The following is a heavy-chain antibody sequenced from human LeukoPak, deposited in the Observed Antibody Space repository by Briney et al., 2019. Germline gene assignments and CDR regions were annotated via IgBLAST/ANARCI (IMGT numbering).Heavy chain of an antibody. CDR1: GFIFNNYG. D-gene: IGHD6-13*01. CDR2: IKPDGTTK. V-gene: IGHV3-7*03. J-gene: IGHJ4*02. Sequence: QAGGSLRLSCTASGFIFNNYGMNWVRQAPGKGLEWVANIKPDGTTKFYVDSVKGRFTISRDNALNSLYLQMNSLRAEDTAIYYCARSIPHGTTWYGRSDYWGQGTLVTVSS. CDR3: ARSIPHGTTWYGRSDY.